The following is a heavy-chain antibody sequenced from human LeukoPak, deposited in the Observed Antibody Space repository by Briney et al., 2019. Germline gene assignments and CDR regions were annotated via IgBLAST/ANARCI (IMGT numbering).Heavy chain of an antibody. Sequence: SETLSLTCAVYGGSFSGYYWSWIRQPPGKGLEWIGYIYYSGSTNYNPSLKSRVTISVDTSKNQFSLKLSSVTAADTAVYYCARGDFWRAAWGQGTLVTVSS. J-gene: IGHJ5*02. CDR1: GGSFSGYY. CDR3: ARGDFWRAA. D-gene: IGHD3-3*01. V-gene: IGHV4-59*12. CDR2: IYYSGST.